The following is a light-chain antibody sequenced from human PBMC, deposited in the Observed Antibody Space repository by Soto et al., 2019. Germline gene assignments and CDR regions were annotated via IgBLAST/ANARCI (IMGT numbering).Light chain of an antibody. CDR1: QSISVH. CDR3: QQSYITPYT. CDR2: AAS. J-gene: IGKJ2*01. V-gene: IGKV1-39*01. Sequence: DIQMTQSPSSLSASVRDTVTITCRASQSISVHLNWYQQKPGEVPKLLIYAASNLHSGVPSRFSGSGSETDFALTISSLQPEDFATYYCQQSYITPYTFGQWTRREIK.